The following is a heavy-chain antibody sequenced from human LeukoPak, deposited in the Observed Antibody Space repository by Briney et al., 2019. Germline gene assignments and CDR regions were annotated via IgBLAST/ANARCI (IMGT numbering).Heavy chain of an antibody. CDR1: GYTFTTYD. D-gene: IGHD2-15*01. CDR2: MNPNSGNT. CDR3: ARVAGPIDY. J-gene: IGHJ4*02. Sequence: ASVKVSCKASGYTFTTYDINWVRQATGQGLEWMGWMNPNSGNTGYARKFQGRVTMTRNTAINTAYMELSSLRSEDTAVYYCARVAGPIDYWGQGTLVTVSS. V-gene: IGHV1-8*01.